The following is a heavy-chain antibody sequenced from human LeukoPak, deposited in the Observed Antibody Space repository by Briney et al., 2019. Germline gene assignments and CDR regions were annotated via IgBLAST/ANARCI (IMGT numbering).Heavy chain of an antibody. Sequence: KPGGSLRLSCAASGFTFSDYYMSWIRQAPGKGLEWVSYISSSGSTIYYADSVKGRSTISRDNAKNSLYLQMNSLRAEDTAVYYCARRFWGGYYNWFDPWGQGTLVTVSS. CDR2: ISSSGSTI. J-gene: IGHJ5*02. V-gene: IGHV3-11*04. D-gene: IGHD3-3*01. CDR3: ARRFWGGYYNWFDP. CDR1: GFTFSDYY.